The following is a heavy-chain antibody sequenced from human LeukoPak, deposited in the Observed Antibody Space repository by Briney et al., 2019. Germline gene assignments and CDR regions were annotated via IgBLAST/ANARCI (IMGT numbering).Heavy chain of an antibody. Sequence: GGSLRLSCAASGFTFSSYAMSWVRQAPGKGLEWVSSISSNGAQYADSVRGRFAISRDNSKNTLYLQMNSLRVEDTAVYFCAKDPNGDYIGTFDIWGQGTMVTVSS. V-gene: IGHV3-23*01. CDR1: GFTFSSYA. CDR2: ISSNGA. J-gene: IGHJ3*02. D-gene: IGHD4-17*01. CDR3: AKDPNGDYIGTFDI.